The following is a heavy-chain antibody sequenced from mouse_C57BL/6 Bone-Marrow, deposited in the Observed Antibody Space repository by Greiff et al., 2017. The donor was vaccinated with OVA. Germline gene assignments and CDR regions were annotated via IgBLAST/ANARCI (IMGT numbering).Heavy chain of an antibody. CDR3: ARWGRYYAMGY. J-gene: IGHJ4*01. V-gene: IGHV1-53*01. CDR1: GYTFTSYW. CDR2: INPSNGGT. D-gene: IGHD3-3*01. Sequence: QVQLQQPGTELVKPGASVKLSCKASGYTFTSYWMHWVKQRPGQGLEWIGNINPSNGGTNYNEKFKSKATLTVDKSPSTAYMQLSSLTSEETAVYYCARWGRYYAMGYWGQGTSVTVSS.